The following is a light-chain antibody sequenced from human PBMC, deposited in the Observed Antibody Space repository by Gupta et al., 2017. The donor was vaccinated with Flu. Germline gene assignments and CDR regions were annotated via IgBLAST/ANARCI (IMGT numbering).Light chain of an antibody. Sequence: QSALTQPRSVSGSPGQSVTISCTGTSIYLGDYNYVSWYQQLPGKAPKLMIYDVTERPAGVPDRFSGSRSGNTASLTISGLKDEEEADYYCCADAGSDTFVFGSGTKVTVL. CDR3: CADAGSDTFV. CDR1: SIYLGDYNY. V-gene: IGLV2-11*01. CDR2: DVT. J-gene: IGLJ1*01.